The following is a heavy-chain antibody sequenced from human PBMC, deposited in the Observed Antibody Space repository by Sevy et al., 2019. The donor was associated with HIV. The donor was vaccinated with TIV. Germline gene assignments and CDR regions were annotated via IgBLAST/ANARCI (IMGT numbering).Heavy chain of an antibody. J-gene: IGHJ3*02. Sequence: GGSLRLSCAASGFTFSSYAMSWVRQAPGKGLEWVSAISGSGGSTYYADSVKGRFTISRDNSKNTLYLQMNSLRAEDTAVYYCANDPIVLNWFGDDAFDIWGQGTMVTVSS. CDR2: ISGSGGST. CDR3: ANDPIVLNWFGDDAFDI. CDR1: GFTFSSYA. D-gene: IGHD3-10*01. V-gene: IGHV3-23*01.